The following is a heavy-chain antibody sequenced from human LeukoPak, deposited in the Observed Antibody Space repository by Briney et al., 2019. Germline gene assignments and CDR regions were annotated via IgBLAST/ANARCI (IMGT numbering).Heavy chain of an antibody. V-gene: IGHV1-69*13. CDR3: ARVAVVTPLGAFDI. D-gene: IGHD2-21*02. CDR2: IIPIFGTA. J-gene: IGHJ3*02. Sequence: GASVTVSCTASAGTFSSYAISWVRQAPGQGLEWMGGIIPIFGTANYAQKFQGRVTITADESTSTAYMELSRLRSEDTAVYYCARVAVVTPLGAFDIWGQGTMVTVSS. CDR1: AGTFSSYA.